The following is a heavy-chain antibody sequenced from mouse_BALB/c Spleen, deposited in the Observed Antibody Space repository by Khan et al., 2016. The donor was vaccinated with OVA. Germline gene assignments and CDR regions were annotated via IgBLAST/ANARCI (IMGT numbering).Heavy chain of an antibody. V-gene: IGHV5-6*01. D-gene: IGHD1-1*01. J-gene: IGHJ3*01. CDR2: ISSGGHYT. CDR1: GFTFSTYG. Sequence: EVELVESGGDLVKPGGSLKLSCAASGFTFSTYGMSWVRQTLDKRLEWVATISSGGHYTYYPDSVKGRFPMPRDNAKSTLYLQMSSLKAEDTAIYYCARLAYYYNSEGFAYWGQGTLVTVSA. CDR3: ARLAYYYNSEGFAY.